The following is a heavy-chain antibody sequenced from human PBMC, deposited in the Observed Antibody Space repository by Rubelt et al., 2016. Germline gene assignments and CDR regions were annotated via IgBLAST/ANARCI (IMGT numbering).Heavy chain of an antibody. J-gene: IGHJ3*02. Sequence: QVQLQEAGPGLVKPSETLALTCTVSGGSISSYYWSWIRQPPGKGLEWIGYNDYSGSTNYNPSPRGQVPIPVDTSTTKVSLKLGSGTAADTAVYYCARLNYDGSGYGGVNAFDIWGQGTMVTVSS. CDR2: NDYSGST. CDR1: GGSISSYY. CDR3: ARLNYDGSGYGGVNAFDI. V-gene: IGHV4-59*08. D-gene: IGHD3-22*01.